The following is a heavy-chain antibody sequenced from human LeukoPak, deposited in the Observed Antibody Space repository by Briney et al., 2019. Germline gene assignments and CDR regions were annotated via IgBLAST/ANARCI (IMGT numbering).Heavy chain of an antibody. CDR2: VYYSGST. V-gene: IGHV4-59*01. J-gene: IGHJ3*02. CDR1: GGSIRSDF. D-gene: IGHD2-2*01. CDR3: ARDLPGYCSSTSCLWGGPGAFDI. Sequence: RSSETLSLTCTASGGSIRSDFWSWIRQPPGKGLEWIGYVYYSGSTNYSPSLNSRVTISIDTSKNKFSLKLTSETAADTAVYYCARDLPGYCSSTSCLWGGPGAFDIWGQGTMVTVSS.